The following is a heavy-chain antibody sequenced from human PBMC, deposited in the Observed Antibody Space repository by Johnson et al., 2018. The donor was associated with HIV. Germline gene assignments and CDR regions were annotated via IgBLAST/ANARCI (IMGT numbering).Heavy chain of an antibody. J-gene: IGHJ3*02. CDR3: AKGLGRAAAGTRNAFDI. CDR2: ISYDGSNK. V-gene: IGHV3-30*18. D-gene: IGHD6-13*01. Sequence: QVQLVESGGGVVQPGRSLRLSCAASGFTFSSYGMHWVRQAPGKGLEWVAVISYDGSNKYYADSVKGRFTISRDNSKNTLYRQMNSLRAEDTAVYYCAKGLGRAAAGTRNAFDIWGQGTMVTVSS. CDR1: GFTFSSYG.